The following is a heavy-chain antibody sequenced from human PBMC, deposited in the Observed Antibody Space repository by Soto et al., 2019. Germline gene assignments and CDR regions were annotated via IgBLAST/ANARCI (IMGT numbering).Heavy chain of an antibody. D-gene: IGHD6-19*01. Sequence: APMKGSCKASWYTLPGHALPWGRPAPRQKLEWMGWINAGNGKTKYSQKFQGRVTITRDTSASTAYMELSSLRSEDTAVYYCARAVAVPADFDYWGQGTLVTVSS. J-gene: IGHJ4*02. V-gene: IGHV1-3*01. CDR2: INAGNGKT. CDR1: WYTLPGHA. CDR3: ARAVAVPADFDY.